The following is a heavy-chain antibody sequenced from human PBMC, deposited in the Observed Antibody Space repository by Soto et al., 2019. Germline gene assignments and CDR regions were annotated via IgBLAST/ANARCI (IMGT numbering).Heavy chain of an antibody. D-gene: IGHD4-17*01. V-gene: IGHV1-69*01. Sequence: QVQLVQSGAEVKKPGSSVKVSCKASGGTFRSYAISWVRQAPGQGLEWMGGIIPIFGTANYAQKFQGRVTISADESTSTAYMELSSLRSVDTALYYCARGRNYGDYGVYWGQGTLVTVSS. CDR1: GGTFRSYA. CDR3: ARGRNYGDYGVY. CDR2: IIPIFGTA. J-gene: IGHJ4*02.